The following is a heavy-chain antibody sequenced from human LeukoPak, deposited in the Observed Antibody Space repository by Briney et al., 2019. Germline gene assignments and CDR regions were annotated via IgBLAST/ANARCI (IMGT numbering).Heavy chain of an antibody. CDR1: GYTFTSYT. Sequence: ASVKVSCKASGYTFTSYTMHWVRQAPGQRLEWMGWINAGNGNTKYSQKFQGRVAITRDTSASTAYMELSSLRSEDTAVYYCAGSDYGDSPDFDYWGQGTLVTVSS. V-gene: IGHV1-3*01. CDR3: AGSDYGDSPDFDY. J-gene: IGHJ4*02. CDR2: INAGNGNT. D-gene: IGHD4-17*01.